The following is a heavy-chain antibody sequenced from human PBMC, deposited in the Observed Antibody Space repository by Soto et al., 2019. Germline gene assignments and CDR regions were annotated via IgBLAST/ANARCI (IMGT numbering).Heavy chain of an antibody. CDR3: ARTPGLYDFWSGYNFDY. CDR2: IFSNDEK. CDR1: GFSLSNARMG. D-gene: IGHD3-3*01. J-gene: IGHJ4*02. V-gene: IGHV2-26*01. Sequence: SGPTLVNPTETLTLTCTVSGFSLSNARMGVSWIRQPPGKALEWLAHIFSNDEKSYSTSLKSRLTITKDTSKSQVVLTMTNMDPVDTATYYCARTPGLYDFWSGYNFDYWGQGTLVTVSS.